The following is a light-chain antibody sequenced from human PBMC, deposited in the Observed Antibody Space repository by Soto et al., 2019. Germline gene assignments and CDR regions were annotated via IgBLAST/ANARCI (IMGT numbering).Light chain of an antibody. J-gene: IGLJ2*01. V-gene: IGLV2-14*01. CDR3: SSYTSSSTLDVV. Sequence: QSALTQPASVSGSPGQSITISCTGTSSDVVGYNYVSWYQQHPGKAPKLMIYDVSNRPSGVSNRFSGSKSGNMASLTISGLQAEDEADYYCSSYTSSSTLDVVFGGGTKVTVL. CDR2: DVS. CDR1: SSDVVGYNY.